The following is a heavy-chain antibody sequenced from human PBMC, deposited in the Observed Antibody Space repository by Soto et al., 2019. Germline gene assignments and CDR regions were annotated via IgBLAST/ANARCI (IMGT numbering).Heavy chain of an antibody. V-gene: IGHV3-48*01. CDR2: ISSSSSTI. CDR3: ATPYYDFWSGYLK. CDR1: GFTFSSYS. J-gene: IGHJ4*02. Sequence: EVQLVESGGGLVQPGGSLRLSCAASGFTFSSYSMNWVRQAPGKGLEWVSYISSSSSTIYYADSVKGRFTISRDNAKNSLYLQMNSLRAEDTAVYYGATPYYDFWSGYLKWGQGTLVTVSS. D-gene: IGHD3-3*01.